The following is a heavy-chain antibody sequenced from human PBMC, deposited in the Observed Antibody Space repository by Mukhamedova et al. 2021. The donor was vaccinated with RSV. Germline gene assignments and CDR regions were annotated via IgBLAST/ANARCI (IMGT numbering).Heavy chain of an antibody. CDR3: VRMTSRDYYYYGMDV. D-gene: IGHD4-11*01. Sequence: MSWIRQAPGKGLEWVSYISSSGSTIYYADSVKGRFTISRDNAKNSLYLQMNSLRAEDTAVYYCVRMTSRDYYYYGMDVWGQGTTVT. CDR2: ISSSGSTI. J-gene: IGHJ6*02. V-gene: IGHV3-11*01.